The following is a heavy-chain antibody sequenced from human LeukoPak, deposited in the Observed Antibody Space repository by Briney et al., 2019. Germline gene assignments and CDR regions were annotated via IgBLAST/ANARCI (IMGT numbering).Heavy chain of an antibody. CDR2: IKSKTAGGTI. D-gene: IGHD1-26*01. CDR3: TTGESMVGSTIHIRWAD. J-gene: IGHJ4*02. Sequence: GGSLRLSCAASGFTFSNAWMTWVRQAPGKGLEWVGRIKSKTAGGTIDYAAPVKGRFTISRDDSKNTLYLQMNSLKTEDTAVYYCTTGESMVGSTIHIRWADWGQGTLVTVSS. CDR1: GFTFSNAW. V-gene: IGHV3-15*01.